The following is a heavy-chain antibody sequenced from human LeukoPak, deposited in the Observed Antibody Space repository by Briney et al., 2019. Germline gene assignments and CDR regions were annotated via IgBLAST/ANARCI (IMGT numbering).Heavy chain of an antibody. V-gene: IGHV3-21*01. CDR3: VRDHQLRDPGC. D-gene: IGHD5-24*01. Sequence: PGGSLRLSCATSGFTFDKYFIHWVRQAPGKGMDWVSSISGTSTYIDYADSVKGRFTISRDNAKNSLYLQMNSLRVEDTAVYYCVRDHQLRDPGCWGQGTLVTVSS. CDR1: GFTFDKYF. J-gene: IGHJ4*02. CDR2: ISGTSTYI.